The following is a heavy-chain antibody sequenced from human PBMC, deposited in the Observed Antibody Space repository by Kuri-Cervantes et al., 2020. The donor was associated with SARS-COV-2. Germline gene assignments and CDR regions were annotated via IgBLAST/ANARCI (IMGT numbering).Heavy chain of an antibody. CDR3: ATSYGGSGSYYYGMVV. CDR2: IYYSGST. Sequence: GSLRLSCTVSGGSISSYYWSWIRQPPGKGLEWIGYIYYSGSTNYTPSLKSRVTISVDTSKNQFSLKLSSVTAADTAVYYCATSYGGSGSYYYGMVVWGQGTTVTVSS. V-gene: IGHV4-59*01. CDR1: GGSISSYY. J-gene: IGHJ6*02. D-gene: IGHD3-10*01.